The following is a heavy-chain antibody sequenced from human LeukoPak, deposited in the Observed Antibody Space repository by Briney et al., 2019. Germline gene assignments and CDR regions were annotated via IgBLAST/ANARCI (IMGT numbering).Heavy chain of an antibody. CDR1: GYSISSGYY. CDR2: IYHSGST. D-gene: IGHD2-2*01. J-gene: IGHJ6*03. V-gene: IGHV4-38-2*02. Sequence: SSETLSLTCTVSGYSISSGYYWGWIRQPPGQGLEWIGSIYHSGSTYYNPSLKSRVTISVDTSKNQFSLKLSSVTAADTVVYYCARDWPPRYCSSTSCYDYYYYMDVWGKGTTVTVSS. CDR3: ARDWPPRYCSSTSCYDYYYYMDV.